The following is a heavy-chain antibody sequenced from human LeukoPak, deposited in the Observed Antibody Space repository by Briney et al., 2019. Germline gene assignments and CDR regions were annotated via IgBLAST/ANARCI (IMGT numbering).Heavy chain of an antibody. CDR2: ISSGSSYI. D-gene: IGHD3-16*01. V-gene: IGHV3-21*04. CDR3: AKIITITDY. Sequence: GGSLRLSCAASRFTFSTYSMNWVRQAPGKGLEWVSSISSGSSYIYYADSVKGRFTISRDNSKNSLYLQMNSLRAEDTAVYYCAKIITITDYWGRGTLVTVSS. CDR1: RFTFSTYS. J-gene: IGHJ4*02.